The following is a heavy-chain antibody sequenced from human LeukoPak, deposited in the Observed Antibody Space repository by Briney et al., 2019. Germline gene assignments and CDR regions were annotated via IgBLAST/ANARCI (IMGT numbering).Heavy chain of an antibody. CDR1: GYTFTGYY. J-gene: IGHJ5*02. D-gene: IGHD3-3*01. CDR2: INPNSGGT. V-gene: IGHV1-2*02. Sequence: ASVKVSCKASGYTFTGYYMHWVRQAPGQGLEWMGWINPNSGGTNYAQKFQGRVTMTRDTSISTAYMELSRLRSDDTAVYYCARDPTYYDFWSGYYNWFDPWGQGTLVTVSS. CDR3: ARDPTYYDFWSGYYNWFDP.